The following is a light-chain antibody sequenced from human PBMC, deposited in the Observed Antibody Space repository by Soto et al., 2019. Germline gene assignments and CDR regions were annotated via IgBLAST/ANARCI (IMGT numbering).Light chain of an antibody. Sequence: EIVLTQSPGTLSLSPGERATLSCRASQSVTRGYLAWYQQKPGQAPRLLIYGVTSRATGTPDRFSGSGSGTDFTLTISRLEPEDFAVYYCQQYGSSPRTFGQGTKVEIK. CDR3: QQYGSSPRT. J-gene: IGKJ1*01. V-gene: IGKV3-20*01. CDR1: QSVTRGY. CDR2: GVT.